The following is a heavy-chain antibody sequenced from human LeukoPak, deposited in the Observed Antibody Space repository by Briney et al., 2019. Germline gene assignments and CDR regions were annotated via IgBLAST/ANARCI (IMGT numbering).Heavy chain of an antibody. J-gene: IGHJ6*03. D-gene: IGHD6-13*01. CDR3: ARVSGSSWYYYYYMDV. V-gene: IGHV1-8*01. Sequence: GASVTVSCKASGYTFTSYDINWVRQATGQGLEWMGSMNPNSGHTGYAQKFQGRVTMTRNTSISTAYMELSSLRSEDTAVYYCARVSGSSWYYYYYMDVWGKGTTVTVSS. CDR1: GYTFTSYD. CDR2: MNPNSGHT.